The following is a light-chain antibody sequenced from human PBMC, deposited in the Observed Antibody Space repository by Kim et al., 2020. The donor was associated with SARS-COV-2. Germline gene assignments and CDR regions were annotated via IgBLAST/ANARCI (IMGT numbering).Light chain of an antibody. CDR1: QSVDRN. V-gene: IGKV3-15*01. Sequence: EIVMTQSPATLSVSPGERATLSCRASQSVDRNLAWYQQKPGQGPRVLIYDASTRVTGVPASFSGSGSGTEFTLTVSSLQSEDYAIYFCQKYKDWYTFGQGTKREI. CDR3: QKYKDWYT. J-gene: IGKJ2*01. CDR2: DAS.